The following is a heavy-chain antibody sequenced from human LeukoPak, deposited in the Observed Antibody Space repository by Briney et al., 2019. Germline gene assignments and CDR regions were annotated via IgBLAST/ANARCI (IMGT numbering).Heavy chain of an antibody. CDR1: GFPFSSYW. J-gene: IGHJ4*02. CDR2: ISSDGST. Sequence: PGGSLRLSCAASGFPFSSYWMHWVRQPPGKGLVWVSRISSDGSTVYADFVKGRFTISRDNAKDTLYLQMNSLRAEDTAVYYCAREWAYWGQGTLVTVSS. CDR3: AREWAY. V-gene: IGHV3-74*01.